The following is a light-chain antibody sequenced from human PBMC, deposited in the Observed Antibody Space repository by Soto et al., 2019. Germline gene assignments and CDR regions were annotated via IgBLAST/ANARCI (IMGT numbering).Light chain of an antibody. J-gene: IGLJ1*01. CDR2: GND. V-gene: IGLV1-44*01. Sequence: QSVLTQPPSASGTPGQRGTIACSGSSSNIGSNYVNWYQQLPGTAPNLLIYGNDRRPSGVPARFSGSKSGTSASLAISGLQSEDEADYYCATWEDSLNARYVFGTGTKVTVL. CDR3: ATWEDSLNARYV. CDR1: SSNIGSNY.